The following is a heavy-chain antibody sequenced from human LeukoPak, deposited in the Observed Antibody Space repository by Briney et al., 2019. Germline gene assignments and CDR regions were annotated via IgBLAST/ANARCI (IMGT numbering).Heavy chain of an antibody. CDR2: IMPMFGKA. V-gene: IGHV1-69*05. D-gene: IGHD5-18*01. J-gene: IGHJ5*02. CDR1: GGTFSSYD. CDR3: ARALPHRRLMDTTMNQHWFDP. Sequence: SVKVSCKASGGTFSSYDISWVRQAPGQGLEWMGGIMPMFGKANYAQKFQGRVTMTRDMSTSTVYMELSSLTSEDTAVYSCARALPHRRLMDTTMNQHWFDPWGQGTLVTVSS.